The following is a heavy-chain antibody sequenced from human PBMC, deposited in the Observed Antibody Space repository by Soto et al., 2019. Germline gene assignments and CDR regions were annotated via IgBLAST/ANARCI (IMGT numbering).Heavy chain of an antibody. V-gene: IGHV4-30-4*01. CDR2: VFHNGRT. D-gene: IGHD1-1*01. Sequence: SETLSLTCTVSGGSISNGYYYWSWVRQTPGKGLEWIGHVFHNGRTYYNPSLKGRVGLLVDTSRNQFSLNLNSMTVADTAVYFCARWVEVSLDYFDSWGQGIPVTVSS. CDR1: GGSISNGYYY. CDR3: ARWVEVSLDYFDS. J-gene: IGHJ4*02.